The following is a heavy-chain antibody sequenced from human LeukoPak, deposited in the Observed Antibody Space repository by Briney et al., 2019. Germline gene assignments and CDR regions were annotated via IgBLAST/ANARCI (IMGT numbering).Heavy chain of an antibody. CDR3: ARDFSSYSDKWYFDL. V-gene: IGHV3-30*04. CDR1: GFSFSNYA. D-gene: IGHD3-22*01. Sequence: PGGSLRLSCAASGFSFSNYAMHWVRQAPGKGLEWVTVMSHEGTNEYYADSVKGRFTISRDNSKNTLFLQMNSLGPEDTAVYYCARDFSSYSDKWYFDLWGRGPLVTVSS. CDR2: MSHEGTNE. J-gene: IGHJ2*01.